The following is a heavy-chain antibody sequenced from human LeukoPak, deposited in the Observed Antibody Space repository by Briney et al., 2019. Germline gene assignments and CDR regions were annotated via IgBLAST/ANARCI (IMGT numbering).Heavy chain of an antibody. CDR3: AREGGTYYYDSSGRNNWFDP. J-gene: IGHJ5*02. CDR2: IIPIFGTA. V-gene: IGHV1-69*05. D-gene: IGHD3-22*01. Sequence: SVKVSCKASGGTFSSYAISWVRQAPGQGLEWMGGIIPIFGTANYAQKFQGGVTITTDESTSTAYMELSSLRSEDTAVYYCAREGGTYYYDSSGRNNWFDPWGQGTLVTVSS. CDR1: GGTFSSYA.